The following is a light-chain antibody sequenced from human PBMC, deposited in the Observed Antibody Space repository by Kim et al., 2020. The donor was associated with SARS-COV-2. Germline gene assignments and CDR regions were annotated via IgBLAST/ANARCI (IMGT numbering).Light chain of an antibody. CDR2: DAS. CDR1: QDIRHY. V-gene: IGKV1-33*01. Sequence: SASVGDRVTITCRASQDIRHYLNWYQQKPGKAPTLLIYDASHLEPGVPSRFSGSGSGPDFTFTISSLQPEDIATYCQQYDGLPPTFGGGTKVDIK. J-gene: IGKJ4*01. CDR3: QQYDGLPPT.